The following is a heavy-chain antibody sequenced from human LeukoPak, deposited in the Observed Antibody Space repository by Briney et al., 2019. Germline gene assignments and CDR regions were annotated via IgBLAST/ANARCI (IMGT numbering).Heavy chain of an antibody. D-gene: IGHD5-12*01. CDR1: GFTFSSYG. CDR3: ARDTTSYSGYDLFDY. CDR2: IWYDGSNK. J-gene: IGHJ4*02. V-gene: IGHV3-33*01. Sequence: PGGSLRLSCAASGFTFSSYGMHWVRQAPGKGLEWVAVIWYDGSNKYYADSVKGRFTISRDNSKNTLYLQMNRLRAEDTAVYYCARDTTSYSGYDLFDYWGQGTLVTVSS.